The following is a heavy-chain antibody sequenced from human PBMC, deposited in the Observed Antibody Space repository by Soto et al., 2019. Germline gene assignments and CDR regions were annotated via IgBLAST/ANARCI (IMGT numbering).Heavy chain of an antibody. V-gene: IGHV3-9*01. Sequence: GGSLRLSCAASGFTFDAYAMHWVRQAPGKGLEWVSGISWNSGSIGYADSVKGRFTISRDNAKNSLYLQMNSLRAEDTALYYCAKESPGGSGYFDYWGQGTLVTVS. J-gene: IGHJ4*02. CDR1: GFTFDAYA. CDR2: ISWNSGSI. CDR3: AKESPGGSGYFDY. D-gene: IGHD6-19*01.